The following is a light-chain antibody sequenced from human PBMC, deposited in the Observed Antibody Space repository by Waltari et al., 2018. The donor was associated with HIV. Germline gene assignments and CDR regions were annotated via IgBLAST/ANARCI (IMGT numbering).Light chain of an antibody. CDR2: VAS. J-gene: IGKJ3*01. V-gene: IGKV3-15*01. Sequence: IVMTQSPATLSVSPGERATLSCRASQSVSSNLAWYQHKPGQAPRLLVFVASTRATGIPARFSGSGSATEFTLTISSLQSEDFAVYYCQQYNNWPPEIPFGPGTKVDIK. CDR3: QQYNNWPPEIP. CDR1: QSVSSN.